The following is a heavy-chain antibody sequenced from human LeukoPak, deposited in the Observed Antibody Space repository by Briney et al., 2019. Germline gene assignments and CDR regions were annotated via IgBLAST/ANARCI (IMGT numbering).Heavy chain of an antibody. Sequence: ASVKVSCKASGYTFTGYYMHWVRQAPGQGLEWMGRINPNSGGTNYAQKFQGRVTMTRDTSISTAYMELSRLRSDDTAVYYCARDRAELGGYVFDYWGQGTLVTVSS. J-gene: IGHJ4*02. CDR3: ARDRAELGGYVFDY. D-gene: IGHD5-12*01. CDR1: GYTFTGYY. CDR2: INPNSGGT. V-gene: IGHV1-2*06.